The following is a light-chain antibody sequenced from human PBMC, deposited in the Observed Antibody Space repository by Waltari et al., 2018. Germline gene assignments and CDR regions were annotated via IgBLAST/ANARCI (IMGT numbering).Light chain of an antibody. J-gene: IGLJ2*01. V-gene: IGLV2-8*01. CDR3: TAYAGRDQL. Sequence: QSALTQPPSASGSPGQSVTISCSGTSSDVGVYDYVSWYQQHPGKAPRLIIYEVTKRHSGVRDRCSCSKSGNTASLTVSGPQTEDEDDYYCTAYAGRDQLFGGGTKVTVL. CDR2: EVT. CDR1: SSDVGVYDY.